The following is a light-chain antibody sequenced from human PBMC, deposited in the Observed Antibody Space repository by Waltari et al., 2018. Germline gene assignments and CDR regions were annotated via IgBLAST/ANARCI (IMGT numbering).Light chain of an antibody. CDR1: SSDVVGYNY. CDR2: DVS. J-gene: IGLJ3*02. V-gene: IGLV2-14*01. Sequence: QSALTQPASVSGSPGQSITIYCTRTSSDVVGYNYVSWYQQHPGKAPKFMIYDVSKRPSGVSNRFSGSKSGNTASLTISGLQAEDEADYYCSSYTSSSTWVFGGGTKLTVL. CDR3: SSYTSSSTWV.